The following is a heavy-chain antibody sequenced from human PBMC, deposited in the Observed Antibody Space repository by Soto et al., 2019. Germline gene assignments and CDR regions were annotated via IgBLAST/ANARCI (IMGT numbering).Heavy chain of an antibody. D-gene: IGHD3-10*01. Sequence: ASVKVSCKASGYTFTSYGISWVRQAPGQGLEWMGWISAYNGNTNYARKLQGRVTMTTDTSTSTAYMELRSLRSDATAVYYCARVPREVGANWFEPWGQGTLVTVSS. CDR3: ARVPREVGANWFEP. CDR2: ISAYNGNT. V-gene: IGHV1-18*01. J-gene: IGHJ5*02. CDR1: GYTFTSYG.